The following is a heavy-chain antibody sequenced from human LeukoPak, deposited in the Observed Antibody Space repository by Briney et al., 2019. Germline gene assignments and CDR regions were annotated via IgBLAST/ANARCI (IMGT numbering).Heavy chain of an antibody. CDR3: AKDRGSSWYPDFDY. V-gene: IGHV3-33*06. CDR1: GFTFSSYG. J-gene: IGHJ4*02. D-gene: IGHD6-13*01. Sequence: GESLKISCAASGFTFSSYGIHWVRQAPGKGLEWVAVIWYDGTNKYYADSVKGRFTISRDNSKNTLYLQMNSLRAEDTAVYYCAKDRGSSWYPDFDYWGQGTLVTVSS. CDR2: IWYDGTNK.